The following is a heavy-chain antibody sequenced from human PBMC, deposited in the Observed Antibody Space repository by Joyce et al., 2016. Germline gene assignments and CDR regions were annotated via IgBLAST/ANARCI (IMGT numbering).Heavy chain of an antibody. V-gene: IGHV3-30*03. Sequence: QVPLLESGGGVAQPGRSLRLSCAASEFAFSSHAMHWVRQAPGKGLEWVAVMSYDGSHQYYADSVRGRFTISRDNSQNTLYLQMNSLRVEDTAVYYCTRSSRTGYTAGRPDFDYWGQGTLVTVSS. D-gene: IGHD2-2*02. CDR1: EFAFSSHA. J-gene: IGHJ4*02. CDR2: MSYDGSHQ. CDR3: TRSSRTGYTAGRPDFDY.